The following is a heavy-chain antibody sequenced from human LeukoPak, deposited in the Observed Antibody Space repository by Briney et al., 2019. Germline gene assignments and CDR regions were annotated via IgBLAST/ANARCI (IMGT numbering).Heavy chain of an antibody. D-gene: IGHD6-19*01. CDR2: ISSSSSYI. Sequence: GGSLRLSCAASGFTFSSYEMHWVRQAPGKGLEWVSSISSSSSYIYYADSVKGRFTISRDNAKNSLYLQMNSLRAEDTAVYYCARGAVACFDYWGQGTLVTVS. J-gene: IGHJ4*02. V-gene: IGHV3-21*01. CDR3: ARGAVACFDY. CDR1: GFTFSSYE.